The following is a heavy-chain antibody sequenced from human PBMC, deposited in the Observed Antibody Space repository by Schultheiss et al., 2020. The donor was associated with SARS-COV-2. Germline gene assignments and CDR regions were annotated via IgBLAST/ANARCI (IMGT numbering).Heavy chain of an antibody. CDR3: ARDRSGYRSGDDY. J-gene: IGHJ4*02. V-gene: IGHV3-9*01. CDR1: GFTFDDYA. D-gene: IGHD3-10*01. Sequence: GGSLRLSCAASGFTFDDYAMHWVRQAPGKGLEWVSGISWNSGSIGYADSVKGRFTISRDNAKNSLYLQMNSLRAEDTAVYYCARDRSGYRSGDDYWGQGTLVTVSS. CDR2: ISWNSGSI.